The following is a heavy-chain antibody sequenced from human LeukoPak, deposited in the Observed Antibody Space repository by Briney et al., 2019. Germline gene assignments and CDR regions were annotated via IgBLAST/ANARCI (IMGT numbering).Heavy chain of an antibody. D-gene: IGHD3-16*02. J-gene: IGHJ6*03. CDR1: GGSISSYY. CDR3: ARGGSYRGYMDV. Sequence: KTSETLSLTCTVSGGSISSYYWSWIRQPPGKVLERIGYFFTSGSTNYNPSLKSRVTISVDTSKNQFSLKLSSVTAADTAVYYCARGGSYRGYMDVWGKGTTVTVSS. CDR2: FFTSGST. V-gene: IGHV4-4*09.